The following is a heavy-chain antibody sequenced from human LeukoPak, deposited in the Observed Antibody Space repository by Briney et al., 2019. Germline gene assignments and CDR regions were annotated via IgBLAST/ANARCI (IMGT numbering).Heavy chain of an antibody. J-gene: IGHJ4*02. D-gene: IGHD6-13*01. CDR2: ISSSSSYI. Sequence: GGSLRLSCAASGFTFGNAWMSWVRQAPGKGLEWVSSISSSSSYIYYADSVKGRFTISRDNAKNSLYLQMNSLRAEDTAMYYCARDPGIAAEWGQGTLVTVSS. CDR1: GFTFGNAW. CDR3: ARDPGIAAE. V-gene: IGHV3-21*01.